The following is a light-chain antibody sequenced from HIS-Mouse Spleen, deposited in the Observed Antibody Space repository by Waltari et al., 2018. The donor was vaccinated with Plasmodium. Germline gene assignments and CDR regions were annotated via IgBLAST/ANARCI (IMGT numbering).Light chain of an antibody. CDR2: AAS. CDR3: QQYNSYPLT. CDR1: QGISNY. V-gene: IGKV1-16*02. Sequence: DIQMTQSPSSLSASVGDRVTITCRASQGISNYLAWFQQKPGKAPKSLIYAASSLQSGVPSKFSSLQPEDFATYYCQQYNSYPLTFGGGTKVEIK. J-gene: IGKJ4*01.